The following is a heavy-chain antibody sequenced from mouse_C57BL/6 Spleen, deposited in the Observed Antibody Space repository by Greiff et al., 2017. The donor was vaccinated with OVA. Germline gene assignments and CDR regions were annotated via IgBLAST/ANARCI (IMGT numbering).Heavy chain of an antibody. J-gene: IGHJ4*01. CDR2: IDPSDSET. CDR1: GYTFTSYW. D-gene: IGHD1-1*01. CDR3: ASSYYYGSSYAMDY. Sequence: QVQLKQPGAELVRPGSSVKLSCKASGYTFTSYWMHWVKQRPIQGLEWIGNIDPSDSETHYNQKFKDKATLTVDKSSSTAYMQLSSLTSEDSAVYYCASSYYYGSSYAMDYWGQGTSVTVSS. V-gene: IGHV1-52*01.